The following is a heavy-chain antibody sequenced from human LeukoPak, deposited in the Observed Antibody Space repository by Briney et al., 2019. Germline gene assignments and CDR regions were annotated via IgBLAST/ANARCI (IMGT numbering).Heavy chain of an antibody. V-gene: IGHV4-39*01. J-gene: IGHJ4*02. CDR3: ARLSGATAVGDY. CDR1: GGSISSSSYY. D-gene: IGHD4-23*01. CDR2: IYYSGST. Sequence: SETLSLTCTVSGGSISSSSYYWGWIRQPPGKGLEWIGSIYYSGSTYYNTSLKSRVTISVDTSKNQFSLKLSSVTAADTAVYYCARLSGATAVGDYWGQGTLVTVSS.